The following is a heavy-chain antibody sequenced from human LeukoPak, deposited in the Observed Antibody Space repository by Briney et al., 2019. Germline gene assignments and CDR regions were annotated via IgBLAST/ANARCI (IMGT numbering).Heavy chain of an antibody. CDR2: IIPIFGTA. Sequence: PGGSLRLSCAASRFTFSSYAISWVRQAPGQGLEWMGGIIPIFGTANYAQKFQGRVTITADKSTSTAYMELSSLRSEDTAVYYCAREWGYYDSSGYYYSAYYFDYWGQGTLVTVSS. D-gene: IGHD3-22*01. V-gene: IGHV1-69*06. J-gene: IGHJ4*02. CDR1: RFTFSSYA. CDR3: AREWGYYDSSGYYYSAYYFDY.